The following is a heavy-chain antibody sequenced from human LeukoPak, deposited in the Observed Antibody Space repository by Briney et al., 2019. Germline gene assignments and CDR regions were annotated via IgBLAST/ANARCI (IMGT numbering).Heavy chain of an antibody. V-gene: IGHV5-51*06. D-gene: IGHD7-27*01. CDR2: IYPGDSDT. CDR1: GYTFKSHW. Sequence: GESLKISCKGSGYTFKSHWIAWVRQMPGKGLEYMGIIYPGDSDTRYSPSFQGQVTNSADKSISTAYLQWSSLKASDTAMYFCAFGASNWDQFDFWGQGTLVTVSS. CDR3: AFGASNWDQFDF. J-gene: IGHJ5*01.